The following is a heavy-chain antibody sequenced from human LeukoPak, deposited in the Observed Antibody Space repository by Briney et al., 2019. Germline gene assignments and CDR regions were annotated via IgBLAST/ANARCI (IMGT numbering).Heavy chain of an antibody. CDR1: GYTFTGYG. CDR3: ARDPTTRHYYDSSGSAFDY. J-gene: IGHJ4*02. CDR2: ISAYNGNT. V-gene: IGHV1-18*01. D-gene: IGHD3-22*01. Sequence: ASVKVSCKASGYTFTGYGISWVRQAPGQGLEWMGWISAYNGNTNYAQKLQGRVTMTTDTSTSTAYMELRSLRSDDTAVYYCARDPTTRHYYDSSGSAFDYWGQGTLVTVSS.